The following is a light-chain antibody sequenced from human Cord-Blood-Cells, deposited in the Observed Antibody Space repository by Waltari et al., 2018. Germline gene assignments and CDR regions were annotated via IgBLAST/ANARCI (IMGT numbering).Light chain of an antibody. CDR2: GAS. V-gene: IGKV3-15*01. Sequence: EIALTQSAATLSVSPRESTTLSCRASQSVSSNLAWYQQKPGQAPRPLIYGASTRATGIPARFSVSGSGTEFNLTISSLQSEDCAVYYCQQYNNWPPVRTFGQGTKVEIK. CDR3: QQYNNWPPVRT. CDR1: QSVSSN. J-gene: IGKJ1*01.